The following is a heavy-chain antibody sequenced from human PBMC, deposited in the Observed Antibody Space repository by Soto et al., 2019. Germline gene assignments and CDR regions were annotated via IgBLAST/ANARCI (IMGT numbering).Heavy chain of an antibody. J-gene: IGHJ4*02. CDR3: ARAMSSSSWYGFADFDY. D-gene: IGHD6-13*01. Sequence: EVQLVESGGGLVKPGGSLRLSCAASGFTFSNAWMSWVRQAPGKGLEWVGRIKSKTDGGTTDYAAPVKGRFTISRDNAKNSLYLQMNSLRAEDTAVYYCARAMSSSSWYGFADFDYWGQGTLVTVSS. V-gene: IGHV3-15*01. CDR2: IKSKTDGGTT. CDR1: GFTFSNAW.